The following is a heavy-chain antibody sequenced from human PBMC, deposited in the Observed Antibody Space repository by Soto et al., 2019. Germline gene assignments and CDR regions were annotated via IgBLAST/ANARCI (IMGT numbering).Heavy chain of an antibody. Sequence: EVQLLESGGGLVQPGGSLVLSCAASGFTFSGYAMSWVRQAPGKGLEWVSSISGGGNDAYYADSVKGRFTISRDNSRNTLYLQMNSLRADDTAVHYCARSLFLASTGIEPFDFWGQGTLVTVSS. CDR2: ISGGGNDA. CDR3: ARSLFLASTGIEPFDF. V-gene: IGHV3-23*01. D-gene: IGHD6-13*01. J-gene: IGHJ4*02. CDR1: GFTFSGYA.